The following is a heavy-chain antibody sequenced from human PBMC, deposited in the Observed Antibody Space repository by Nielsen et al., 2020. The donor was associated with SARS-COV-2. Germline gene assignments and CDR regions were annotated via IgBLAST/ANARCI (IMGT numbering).Heavy chain of an antibody. J-gene: IGHJ4*02. CDR3: AKRGYDSSGYYRFDY. CDR2: VSYDGSST. Sequence: GESLKISCAASGFTFSNNGMHWVRQAPGKGLEWVAVVSYDGSSTSYAASVKGRFTISRDNSKNTLYLQMNSLRPEDTAVYYCAKRGYDSSGYYRFDYWGQGVLVTVSS. CDR1: GFTFSNNG. V-gene: IGHV3-30*18. D-gene: IGHD3-22*01.